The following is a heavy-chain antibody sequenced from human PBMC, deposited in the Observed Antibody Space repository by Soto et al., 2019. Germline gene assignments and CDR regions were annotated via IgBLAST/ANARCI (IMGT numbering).Heavy chain of an antibody. D-gene: IGHD3-10*01. CDR1: GYTFTSYY. V-gene: IGHV1-46*03. Sequence: ASVKISCKASGYTFTSYYMHWVRQAPGQGLEWMGIINPSGGSTSYAQKFQGRVTMTRDTSTSTVYMELSSLRSEDTAVYYCARVPYYYGSGSYQKRYYFDYWGQGTLVTVSS. CDR2: INPSGGST. J-gene: IGHJ4*02. CDR3: ARVPYYYGSGSYQKRYYFDY.